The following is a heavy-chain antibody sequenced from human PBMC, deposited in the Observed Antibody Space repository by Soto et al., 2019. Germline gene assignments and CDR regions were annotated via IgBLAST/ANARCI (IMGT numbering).Heavy chain of an antibody. CDR3: VNSLRYSYEFDY. V-gene: IGHV4-4*02. CDR2: IYHSGST. Sequence: QLQLEESGPGLVKPSGTLSLPCADSGASVKTNTWWNWVRQPPGKGLEWIGEIYHSGSTRYNPSLVSRVTLSVDTSKNQFSLELTSVTAADTALYNCVNSLRYSYEFDYWGRGILVIVSS. J-gene: IGHJ4*02. D-gene: IGHD5-18*01. CDR1: GASVKTNTW.